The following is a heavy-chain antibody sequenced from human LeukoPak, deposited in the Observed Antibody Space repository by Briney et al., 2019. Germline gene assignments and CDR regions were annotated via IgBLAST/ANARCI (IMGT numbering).Heavy chain of an antibody. J-gene: IGHJ3*02. CDR2: IDLAGEYT. V-gene: IGHV3-74*01. Sequence: GGSQRLSCAASGFSSSVYWMYWVRQAPGKGLVWVSRIDLAGEYTTYADSVKGQFTISRDNAKNTLYLQMNSLRAEDTAVYYCASGNSHAFDIWGQGTMVTVSS. CDR1: GFSSSVYW. CDR3: ASGNSHAFDI.